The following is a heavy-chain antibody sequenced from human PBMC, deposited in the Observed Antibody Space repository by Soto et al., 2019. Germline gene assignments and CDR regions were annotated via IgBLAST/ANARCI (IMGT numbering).Heavy chain of an antibody. J-gene: IGHJ6*02. CDR3: ASTYSGYDYSHYYYGMDV. D-gene: IGHD5-12*01. Sequence: SVKVSCKASGGTFSSYAISWVRQAPGQGLEWMGGIIPIFGTANYAQKFQGRVTITADESTSTAYMELSSLRSEDTAVYYCASTYSGYDYSHYYYGMDVWGQGTTVTVSS. CDR1: GGTFSSYA. V-gene: IGHV1-69*13. CDR2: IIPIFGTA.